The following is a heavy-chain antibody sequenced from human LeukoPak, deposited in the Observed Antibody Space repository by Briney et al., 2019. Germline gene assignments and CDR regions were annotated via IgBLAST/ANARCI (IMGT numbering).Heavy chain of an antibody. J-gene: IGHJ6*02. V-gene: IGHV3-30*03. CDR1: GFTFSSHA. CDR2: ISYDTSTQ. D-gene: IGHD3-9*01. Sequence: GGSLRLSCTASGFTFSSHAMHWVRQAPGRGLEWVTLISYDTSTQYYADSVRGRFTISRDNAKNTLYLQMNTLRVEDTAVYYCTRDLMDYDVSTGLHHYYMDVWGQGTTVTVSS. CDR3: TRDLMDYDVSTGLHHYYMDV.